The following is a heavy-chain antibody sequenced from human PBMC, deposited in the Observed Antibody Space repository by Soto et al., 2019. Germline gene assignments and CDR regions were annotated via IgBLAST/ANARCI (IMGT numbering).Heavy chain of an antibody. J-gene: IGHJ4*02. CDR3: ARGPGADKIHC. CDR2: IYNSGST. Sequence: QVQLQESGPGLVEPSQTLSLTCTVSGGSVSSGGYFWSWIRQPPGEGLEWIGHIYNSGSTYSNPSPRGRVTISVATSQSQFSLKVSSVTAADTAVYYCARGPGADKIHCWGQGTLVTVSS. CDR1: GGSVSSGGYF. V-gene: IGHV4-30-4*01.